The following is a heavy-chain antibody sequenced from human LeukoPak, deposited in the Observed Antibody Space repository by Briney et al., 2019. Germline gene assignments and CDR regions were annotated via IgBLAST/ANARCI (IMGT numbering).Heavy chain of an antibody. Sequence: SETLSLTCTVSGGSISTYYWNWIRQPPGKGLEWIGYIYHSGSTNYNPSLQSRVTISVDTSKNQFSLNLNSVTAADTAVYYCARAGSWRNFDYWGQGTLVTVSS. CDR1: GGSISTYY. J-gene: IGHJ4*02. V-gene: IGHV4-59*01. D-gene: IGHD6-13*01. CDR2: IYHSGST. CDR3: ARAGSWRNFDY.